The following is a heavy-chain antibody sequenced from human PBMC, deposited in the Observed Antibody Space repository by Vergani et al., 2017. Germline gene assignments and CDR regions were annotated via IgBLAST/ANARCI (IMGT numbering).Heavy chain of an antibody. J-gene: IGHJ4*02. CDR2: LGGGGDYT. D-gene: IGHD2-15*01. CDR3: ARLRGGRFDY. V-gene: IGHV3-23*01. Sequence: EVQLLESGGDSVQPGGSLRLSCAVSGFTLNNYAMSWVRQAPGKGLEWVSTLGGGGDYTDYADSVKGRFTISRDNSENKVYLQMISLRVEDTAVYYCARLRGGRFDYWGQGTLVTVSS. CDR1: GFTLNNYA.